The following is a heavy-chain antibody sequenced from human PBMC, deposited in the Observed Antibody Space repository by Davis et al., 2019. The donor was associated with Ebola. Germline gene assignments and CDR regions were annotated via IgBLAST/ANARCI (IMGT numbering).Heavy chain of an antibody. Sequence: MPSETLSLTCTLSGGSISNYYWTWIRQSPGKGLEWIGNVYYSGNTHYNPSLKSRATISVDTSENHFSLRLRSVTTADTAVYYCARDHGAGNLDVWGQGTKVTVSS. J-gene: IGHJ6*02. CDR3: ARDHGAGNLDV. D-gene: IGHD3-16*01. V-gene: IGHV4-59*12. CDR1: GGSISNYY. CDR2: VYYSGNT.